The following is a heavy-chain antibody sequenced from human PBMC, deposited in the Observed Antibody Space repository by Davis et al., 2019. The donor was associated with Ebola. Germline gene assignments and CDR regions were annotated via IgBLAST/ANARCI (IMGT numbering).Heavy chain of an antibody. J-gene: IGHJ4*02. CDR1: GFTFSSYA. D-gene: IGHD5-18*01. CDR2: ISYDGSNK. V-gene: IGHV3-30-3*01. CDR3: ARVYTAASNDY. Sequence: GESLKISCAASGFTFSSYAMHWVRQAPGKGLEWVAVISYDGSNKYYADSVKGRFTISRDNSKNTLYLQMNSLRAEDTAVYYCARVYTAASNDYWGQGTLVTVSS.